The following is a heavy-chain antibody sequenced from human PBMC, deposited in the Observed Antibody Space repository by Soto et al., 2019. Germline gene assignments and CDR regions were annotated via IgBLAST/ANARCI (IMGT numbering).Heavy chain of an antibody. CDR3: ARELRPKGYSSVCCRLGGSDSEDYYVMDV. Sequence: GGSLRLSCAASGFTFISYWMHWIRHAPGKALVWVSRINSDGSSTSYADSVEGRVTISRANAENTLYLQMNSLRAEDTAVYYCARELRPKGYSSVCCRLGGSDSEDYYVMDVWGQGARDSV. CDR2: INSDGSST. CDR1: GFTFISYW. D-gene: IGHD6-19*01. V-gene: IGHV3-74*01. J-gene: IGHJ6*02.